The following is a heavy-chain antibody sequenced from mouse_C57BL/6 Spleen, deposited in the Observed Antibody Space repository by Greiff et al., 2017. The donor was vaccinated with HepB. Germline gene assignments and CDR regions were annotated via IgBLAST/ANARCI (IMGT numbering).Heavy chain of an antibody. CDR3: ARDDYGSFFAY. Sequence: DVHLVESGGGLVKPGGSLKLSCAASGFTFSSYAMSWVRQTPEKRLEWVATISDGGSYTYYPDNVKGRFTISRDNAKNNLYLQMSHLKSEDTAMYYCARDDYGSFFAYWGQGTLVTVSA. V-gene: IGHV5-4*01. CDR2: ISDGGSYT. J-gene: IGHJ3*01. D-gene: IGHD1-1*01. CDR1: GFTFSSYA.